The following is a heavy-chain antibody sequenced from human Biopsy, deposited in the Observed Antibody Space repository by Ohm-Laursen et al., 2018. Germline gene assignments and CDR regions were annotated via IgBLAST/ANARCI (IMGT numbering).Heavy chain of an antibody. CDR1: GGPIDSYY. V-gene: IGHV4-59*12. CDR3: ASAGYNPDWNFDL. Sequence: SETLSLTWTVSGGPIDSYYWSWIRQPPGKALEWIGYIYFTGRTSYNPSLKSRVTMSVNTSKKQFSLRLSSVTAADTAVYYCASAGYNPDWNFDLWGRGTRVTVSS. J-gene: IGHJ2*01. D-gene: IGHD5-24*01. CDR2: IYFTGRT.